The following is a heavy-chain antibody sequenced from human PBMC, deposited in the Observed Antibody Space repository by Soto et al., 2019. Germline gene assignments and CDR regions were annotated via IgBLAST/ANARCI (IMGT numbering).Heavy chain of an antibody. CDR3: ARGVATSHYYYGMDV. V-gene: IGHV3-74*01. D-gene: IGHD3-3*01. Sequence: EVQLVESGGGLDQPGGSLRLSCAASGFTFSSYWMHWVRQGPGKGLVWVSRILSDGSTTSYADSVKGRFTISRDNAKNTLYLQMNSLRAEDTAVYYCARGVATSHYYYGMDVWGQGTTVTVSS. J-gene: IGHJ6*02. CDR2: ILSDGSTT. CDR1: GFTFSSYW.